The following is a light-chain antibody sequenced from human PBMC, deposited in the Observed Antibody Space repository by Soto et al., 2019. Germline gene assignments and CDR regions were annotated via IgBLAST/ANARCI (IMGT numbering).Light chain of an antibody. CDR3: QQRTDRPTWK. Sequence: EIVLTQSPATLSWSRGETATLSCRASQSFTSFLALYQQKPGQAPSLLIYDAYTRSTGIPPRFSGSGSGTDFTLTISSLEPEDFAVYYCQQRTDRPTWKFGQGTKVDIK. J-gene: IGKJ1*01. CDR2: DAY. V-gene: IGKV3-11*01. CDR1: QSFTSF.